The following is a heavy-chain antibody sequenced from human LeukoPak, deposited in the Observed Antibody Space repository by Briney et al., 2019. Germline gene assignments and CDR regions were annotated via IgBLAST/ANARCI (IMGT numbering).Heavy chain of an antibody. J-gene: IGHJ4*02. CDR1: GGTFSSYA. V-gene: IGHV1-69*05. CDR2: IIPIFGTA. Sequence: SVKVSCKASGGTFSSYAISWVRQAPGQGLEWMGGIIPIFGTANYAQKFQGRVTITTDESTSTAYMELSSLRSEDTAVYYCATGNPKMATIGVDYWGQGTLVTVSS. D-gene: IGHD5-24*01. CDR3: ATGNPKMATIGVDY.